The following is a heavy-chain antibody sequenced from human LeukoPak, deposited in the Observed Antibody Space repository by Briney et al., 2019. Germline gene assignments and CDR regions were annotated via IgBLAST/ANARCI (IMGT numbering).Heavy chain of an antibody. CDR1: GGTFTRYY. CDR3: AKDFRDQWLVNAFHI. Sequence: ASVKVSCKASGGTFTRYYMHWVRQAPGQGLEWMGWINPNTGGTNYAQKFQGRVTMTRDTSITTAYMELRSQEYDDTAVYYCAKDFRDQWLVNAFHIWGQGTMVTVSS. CDR2: INPNTGGT. J-gene: IGHJ3*02. D-gene: IGHD6-19*01. V-gene: IGHV1-2*02.